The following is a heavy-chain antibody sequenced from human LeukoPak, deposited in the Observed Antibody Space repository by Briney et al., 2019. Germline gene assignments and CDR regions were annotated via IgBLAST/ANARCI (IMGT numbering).Heavy chain of an antibody. CDR3: ARLGSYSTGWADY. CDR1: GYSFTSYW. J-gene: IGHJ4*02. D-gene: IGHD6-19*01. V-gene: IGHV5-51*01. CDR2: IYPGDSDT. Sequence: GESLKISCKGSGYSFTSYWIGWVRQMPGKGLEWMGFIYPGDSDTTYSPSFQGQVTISADKSISTAYLQWSSLKASDTAMYYCARLGSYSTGWADYWGQGTLVTVSS.